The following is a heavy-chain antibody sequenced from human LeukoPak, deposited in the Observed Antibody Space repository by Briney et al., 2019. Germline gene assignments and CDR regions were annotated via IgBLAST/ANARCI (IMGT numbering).Heavy chain of an antibody. V-gene: IGHV3-21*01. CDR2: ISSSSSYI. D-gene: IGHD1-14*01. Sequence: GGSLRLSCAASGFTFSSYSMNWVRQAPGKGLEWVSSISSSSSYIYYADSVKGRFTISRDNAKNSLYLQMNSLRADDTAVYFCARVYRLYAYHFDYWGQGTLVTVSA. CDR3: ARVYRLYAYHFDY. J-gene: IGHJ4*02. CDR1: GFTFSSYS.